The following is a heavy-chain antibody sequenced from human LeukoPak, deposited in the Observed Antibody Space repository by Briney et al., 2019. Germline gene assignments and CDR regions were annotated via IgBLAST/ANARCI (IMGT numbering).Heavy chain of an antibody. V-gene: IGHV4-59*11. Sequence: KPSETLSLTCTVSGASISSHYWSWIRQPPGKGLEWIGYIYYSGSTYYNPSLKSRVTISVDTSKNQFSLKLSSVTAADTAVYYCARAGQLATWGSFDYWGQGTLVTVSS. J-gene: IGHJ4*02. D-gene: IGHD6-6*01. CDR1: GASISSHY. CDR3: ARAGQLATWGSFDY. CDR2: IYYSGST.